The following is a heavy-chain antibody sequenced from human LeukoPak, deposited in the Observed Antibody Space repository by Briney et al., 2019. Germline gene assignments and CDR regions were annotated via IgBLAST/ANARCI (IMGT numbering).Heavy chain of an antibody. V-gene: IGHV3-9*01. J-gene: IGHJ6*03. CDR2: ISWNSGSI. D-gene: IGHD3-10*01. Sequence: GGSLRLSCAASGFTFDDYAMHWVRQAPGKGLEWVSGISWNSGSIGYADSVKGRFTISRDNAKNSLYLQMNSLRAEDTAVYYCARARITMVRGGTYYMDVWGKGTTVTVSS. CDR1: GFTFDDYA. CDR3: ARARITMVRGGTYYMDV.